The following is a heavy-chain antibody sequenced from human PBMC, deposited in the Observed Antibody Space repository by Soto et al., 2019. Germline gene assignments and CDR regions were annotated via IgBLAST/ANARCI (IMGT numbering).Heavy chain of an antibody. CDR2: IYPGDSDT. Sequence: PGESLKISCKGSGYSFTSYWIGWVRQMPGKGLEWMGIIYPGDSDTRYSPSFQGQVTISADKSISTAYLQWNSLKASDIAMYYCAKSPGRRFSPDTFYIWGQGTMVTVSS. J-gene: IGHJ3*02. CDR3: AKSPGRRFSPDTFYI. V-gene: IGHV5-51*01. D-gene: IGHD3-3*01. CDR1: GYSFTSYW.